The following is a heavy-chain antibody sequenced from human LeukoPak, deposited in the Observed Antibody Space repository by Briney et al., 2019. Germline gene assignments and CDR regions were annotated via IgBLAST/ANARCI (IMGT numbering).Heavy chain of an antibody. CDR1: GGTFSSYA. CDR2: IIPIFGTA. V-gene: IGHV1-69*06. Sequence: ASVKVSCKASGGTFSSYAISWVRQAPGQGLEWMGGIIPIFGTANYAQKFQGRVTITADKSTSTAYMELSSLRSEDTAVYYCARQRGYNTDDAFDIWGQGTMVTVSS. J-gene: IGHJ3*02. D-gene: IGHD5-12*01. CDR3: ARQRGYNTDDAFDI.